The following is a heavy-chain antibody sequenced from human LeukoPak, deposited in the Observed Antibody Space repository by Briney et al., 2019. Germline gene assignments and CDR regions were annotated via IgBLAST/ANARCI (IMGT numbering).Heavy chain of an antibody. J-gene: IGHJ4*02. CDR2: IYHSGST. D-gene: IGHD3-9*01. CDR3: ARTRPNYDILTGYHDY. V-gene: IGHV4-38-2*01. Sequence: TSETLSLTCAVSGYSISCGYYWGWIRQPPGKGLEWIGSIYHSGSTYYNPSLKSRVTISVDTSKNQFSLKLSSVTAADTAVYYCARTRPNYDILTGYHDYWGQGTLVTVSS. CDR1: GYSISCGYY.